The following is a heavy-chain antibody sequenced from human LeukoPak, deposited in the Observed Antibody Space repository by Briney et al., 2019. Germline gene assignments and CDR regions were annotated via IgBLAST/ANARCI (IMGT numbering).Heavy chain of an antibody. CDR2: VSAGGGST. J-gene: IGHJ4*02. CDR3: AKEYCGGRCYEDYFDY. CDR1: GFTFSSYA. Sequence: GGSLRLSCAASGFTFSSYAMSWVRQAPGKGLEWVSLVSAGGGSTYYADSVKGRFTISRDNSKNTLSLQMNSLRAEDTAVYYCAKEYCGGRCYEDYFDYWGQGTLVTVSS. D-gene: IGHD2-15*01. V-gene: IGHV3-23*01.